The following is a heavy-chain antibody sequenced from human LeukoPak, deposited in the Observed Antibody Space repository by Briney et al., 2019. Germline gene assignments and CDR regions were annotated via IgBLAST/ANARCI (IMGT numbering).Heavy chain of an antibody. CDR1: GFTFSSYA. J-gene: IGHJ3*02. D-gene: IGHD6-13*01. CDR3: ARDEPVAAAGWFAFVI. Sequence: GGSLRLSCAASGFTFSSYAMHWVRQAPGKALEWVAVISYDGSNKYYADSVKGRFTISRDNSKNTVYLQMNSLRAEDTAVYYCARDEPVAAAGWFAFVIWGQGTMVTVSS. CDR2: ISYDGSNK. V-gene: IGHV3-30*14.